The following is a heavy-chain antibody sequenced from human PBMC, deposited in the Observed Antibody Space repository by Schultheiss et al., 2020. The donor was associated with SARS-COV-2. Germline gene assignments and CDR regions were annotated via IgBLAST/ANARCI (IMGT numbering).Heavy chain of an antibody. D-gene: IGHD3-22*01. Sequence: SQTLSLTCTVSGGSISSYYWSWIRQPPGKGLEWIGYIYYSGSTNYNPSLKSRVTISVDTSKNQFSLKLSSVTAADTAVYYCARRGEAYYYDSSGYLLEGYFDYWGQGTLVTVSS. V-gene: IGHV4-59*08. CDR1: GGSISSYY. J-gene: IGHJ4*02. CDR3: ARRGEAYYYDSSGYLLEGYFDY. CDR2: IYYSGST.